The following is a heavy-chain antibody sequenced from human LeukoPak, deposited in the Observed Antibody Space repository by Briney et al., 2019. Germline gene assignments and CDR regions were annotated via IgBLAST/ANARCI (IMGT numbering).Heavy chain of an antibody. CDR1: GFTFDDYA. CDR3: ARNSSSWSDAFDI. D-gene: IGHD6-13*01. CDR2: IKQDGSEK. J-gene: IGHJ3*02. V-gene: IGHV3-7*01. Sequence: GGSLRLSCTASGFTFDDYAMHWVRQAPGKGLEWVANIKQDGSEKYYVDSVKGRFTISRDNAKNSLYLQMNSLRAEDTAVYYCARNSSSWSDAFDIWGQGTMVTVSS.